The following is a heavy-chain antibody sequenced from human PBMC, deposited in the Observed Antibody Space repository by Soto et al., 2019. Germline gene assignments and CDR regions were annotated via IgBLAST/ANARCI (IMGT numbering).Heavy chain of an antibody. V-gene: IGHV4-30-2*02. CDR1: GGSISSGGYS. CDR2: IYHSGST. Sequence: QLQLQESGSGLVKPSQTLSLTCAVSGGSISSGGYSWSWIRQPPGKGLEWVGYIYHSGSTYYNPSLKSRVTISVDTSENPFSLKLSSVTAADTAVYYCARAAYYDSSAEFRWYYYGMDVWGQGTTVTVSS. CDR3: ARAAYYDSSAEFRWYYYGMDV. J-gene: IGHJ6*02. D-gene: IGHD3-22*01.